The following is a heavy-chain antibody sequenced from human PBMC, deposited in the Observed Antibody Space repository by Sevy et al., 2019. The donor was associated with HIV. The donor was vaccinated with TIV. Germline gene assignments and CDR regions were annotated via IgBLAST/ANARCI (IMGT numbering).Heavy chain of an antibody. D-gene: IGHD1-26*01. J-gene: IGHJ1*01. CDR2: IRSKAYGGTT. CDR1: GFTFGDYA. Sequence: GGSLRLSCTASGFTFGDYAMSWVRQAPGKGLEWVGFIRSKAYGGTTEYAASVKGRFTISRDDSKSIVYLQMNSLKTEDTAVYYCTRARRPGGGRLGGYFQHWGQGTLVTVSS. V-gene: IGHV3-49*04. CDR3: TRARRPGGGRLGGYFQH.